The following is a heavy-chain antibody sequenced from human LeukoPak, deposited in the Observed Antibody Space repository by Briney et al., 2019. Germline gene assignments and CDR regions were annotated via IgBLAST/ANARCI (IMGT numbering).Heavy chain of an antibody. J-gene: IGHJ6*03. Sequence: GGSLRLSCAASGFTFSSYGMHWVRQAPGKGLEWVAVIWYDGSNKYYADSVKGRFTISRDNSKNTLYLQMNSLRAEDTAVYYYAKRAAAENYMDVWGKGTTVTVSS. D-gene: IGHD6-13*01. V-gene: IGHV3-33*06. CDR2: IWYDGSNK. CDR3: AKRAAAENYMDV. CDR1: GFTFSSYG.